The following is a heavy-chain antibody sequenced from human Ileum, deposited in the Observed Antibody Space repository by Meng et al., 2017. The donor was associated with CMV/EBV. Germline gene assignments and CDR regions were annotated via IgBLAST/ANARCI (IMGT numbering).Heavy chain of an antibody. Sequence: ASVKVFCKASGYTFTSYYMHWVRQAPGQGLEWMGIINPSGGSTSYAQKFQGRVTMTRDTSTSTAYMELSSLRSEDTAVYYCASSDYVDTAMVSSYYYYYGMDVWGQGTTVTVSS. D-gene: IGHD5-18*01. V-gene: IGHV1-46*01. CDR1: GYTFTSYY. CDR2: INPSGGST. CDR3: ASSDYVDTAMVSSYYYYYGMDV. J-gene: IGHJ6*02.